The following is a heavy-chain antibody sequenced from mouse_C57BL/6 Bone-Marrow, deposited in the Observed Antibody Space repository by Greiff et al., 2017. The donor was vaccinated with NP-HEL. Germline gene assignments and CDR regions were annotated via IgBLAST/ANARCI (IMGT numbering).Heavy chain of an antibody. J-gene: IGHJ3*01. V-gene: IGHV1-54*01. CDR2: INPGSGGT. D-gene: IGHD2-5*01. CDR3: ARRDYSNSWFAY. Sequence: VQLQQSGAELVRPGTSVKVSCKASGYAFTNYLIEWVKQRPGQGLEWIGVINPGSGGTHYNEKFKGKATLTADKSSSTAYMQLSSLTSEDSAVYFCARRDYSNSWFAYWGQGTLVTGSA. CDR1: GYAFTNYL.